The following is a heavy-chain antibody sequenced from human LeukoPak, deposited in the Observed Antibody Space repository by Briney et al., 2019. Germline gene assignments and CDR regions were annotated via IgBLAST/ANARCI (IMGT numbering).Heavy chain of an antibody. CDR3: ARDNRQQWLEYYLDY. CDR2: INSDGSST. V-gene: IGHV3-74*01. J-gene: IGHJ4*02. Sequence: GVLRLSCAASGFTFSSYWMHWVRQAPGKGLVWVSRINSDGSSTSYADSVKGRFTISRDNAKNTLYLQMNSLRAEDTAVYYCARDNRQQWLEYYLDYWGQGTLVTVSS. D-gene: IGHD6-19*01. CDR1: GFTFSSYW.